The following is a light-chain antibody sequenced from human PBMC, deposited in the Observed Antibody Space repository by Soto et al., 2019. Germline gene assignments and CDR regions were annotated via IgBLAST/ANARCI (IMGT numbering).Light chain of an antibody. J-gene: IGLJ1*01. CDR2: DVN. CDR3: CSYAGSYTLV. CDR1: SSDVGGYNY. V-gene: IGLV2-11*01. Sequence: SARTQPRSVSGSPGQSGTISCTGTSSDVGGYNYVSWYQQHPGKAPKLMIYDVNKRPSGVPDRFSGSKSGNTASLTISGLQAEDEADYYCCSYAGSYTLVFGTGTKVTVL.